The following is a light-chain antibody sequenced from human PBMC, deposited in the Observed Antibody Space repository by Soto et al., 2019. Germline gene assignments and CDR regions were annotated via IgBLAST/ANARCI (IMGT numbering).Light chain of an antibody. CDR1: QSVSSN. CDR3: QQYNDWPPWT. CDR2: GAS. V-gene: IGKV3-15*01. Sequence: EIVMTQSPGTLSVSPGERATLSCRASQSVSSNLVWYQQKPGQAPRLLIYGASTRASGIPARFSGSGSGTEFTLTISSLQSEDFAVYYCQQYNDWPPWTFGQGTKVEIK. J-gene: IGKJ1*01.